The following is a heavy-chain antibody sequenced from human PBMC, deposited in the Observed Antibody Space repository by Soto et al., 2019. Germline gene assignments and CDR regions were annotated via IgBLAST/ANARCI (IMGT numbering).Heavy chain of an antibody. CDR3: AREPVSGIWFDP. V-gene: IGHV1-18*01. D-gene: IGHD6-19*01. Sequence: QVQLVQSGAEVKKPGASVKVSCKASGYTFTSYGISWVRQAPGQGLEWMEWINSYNGNTNNAQKLQGRVTMTTDTSKSTAYMELRSLRSDYTAVYYWAREPVSGIWFDPWGQGTLVTVSS. CDR2: INSYNGNT. CDR1: GYTFTSYG. J-gene: IGHJ5*02.